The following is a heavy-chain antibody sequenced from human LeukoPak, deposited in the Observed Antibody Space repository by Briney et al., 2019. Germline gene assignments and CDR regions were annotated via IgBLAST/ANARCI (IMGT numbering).Heavy chain of an antibody. CDR1: GYTFTGYY. CDR2: INPNSGGT. D-gene: IGHD5-12*01. V-gene: IGHV1-2*02. J-gene: IGHJ4*02. Sequence: GASVKVSCKASGYTFTGYYMHWVRQAPGQGLEWMGWINPNSGGTNYAQKFQGRVTMTRDTSISTAYMELSRLRSDDTAVYYCARGGRYSGYLYYFDYWAREPRSPSPQ. CDR3: ARGGRYSGYLYYFDY.